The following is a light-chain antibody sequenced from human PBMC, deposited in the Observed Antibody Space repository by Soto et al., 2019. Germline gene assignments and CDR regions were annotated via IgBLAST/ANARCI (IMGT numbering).Light chain of an antibody. J-gene: IGKJ4*01. Sequence: EIVMTQSPDTLSVSPGERATLSCRASPSVNSNLAWYQQKPGQAPRLLIYGASTRATGIPARFSGSGSGTEFTLTISSLQSEDFAVYYCQQYNDWPLTFGGGTKVDIK. V-gene: IGKV3-15*01. CDR3: QQYNDWPLT. CDR1: PSVNSN. CDR2: GAS.